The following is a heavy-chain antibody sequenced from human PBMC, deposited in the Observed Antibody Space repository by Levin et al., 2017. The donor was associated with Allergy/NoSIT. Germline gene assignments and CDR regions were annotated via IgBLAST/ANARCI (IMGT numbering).Heavy chain of an antibody. J-gene: IGHJ6*02. Sequence: GESLKISCKSSGYTSTTYDINWVRQATGQGLEWMGWMNPNSGNTGYAQKFQGRVTMTRNTSIRTAYMELSSLRSEDTAIYYCVRGGGGYGMDVWGQGTTVTVSS. V-gene: IGHV1-8*01. CDR3: VRGGGGYGMDV. CDR1: GYTSTTYD. D-gene: IGHD4-23*01. CDR2: MNPNSGNT.